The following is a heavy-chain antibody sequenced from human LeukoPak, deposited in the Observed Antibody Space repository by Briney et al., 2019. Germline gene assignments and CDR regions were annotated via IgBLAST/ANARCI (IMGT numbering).Heavy chain of an antibody. J-gene: IGHJ4*02. Sequence: GGSLRLSCAASGFTFSSYEMNWVRQAPGKGLEWVSLIYSGGSTYYADSVKGRFTISRDNSKNTLYLQMNSLRAEDTAVYYCAKSGLNRFDYWGQGTLVTVSS. CDR2: IYSGGST. CDR1: GFTFSSYE. V-gene: IGHV3-66*01. D-gene: IGHD2-15*01. CDR3: AKSGLNRFDY.